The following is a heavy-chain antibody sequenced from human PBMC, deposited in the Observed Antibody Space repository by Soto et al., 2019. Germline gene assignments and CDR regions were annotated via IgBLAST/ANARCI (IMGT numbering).Heavy chain of an antibody. V-gene: IGHV4-39*01. J-gene: IGHJ6*02. CDR3: ARLGSWSYFFPYGMGV. Sequence: SETLSLTCTVSGGSISSSSYYWGWIRQPPGKGLEWIGSIYYSGSTYYNPSLKSRVTISVDTSKNQFSLKLSSVTAADTAVYYCARLGSWSYFFPYGMGVWGQGTTVT. CDR2: IYYSGST. CDR1: GGSISSSSYY. D-gene: IGHD1-26*01.